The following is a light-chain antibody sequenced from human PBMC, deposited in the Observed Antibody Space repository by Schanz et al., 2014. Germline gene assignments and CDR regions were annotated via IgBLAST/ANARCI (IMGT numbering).Light chain of an antibody. CDR2: DVT. Sequence: QSALTQPPSASGSPGQSVTISCTGTSSDVGGYNYVSWYQQHPGKAPKVMIYDVTKRPSGVPDRFSGSKSGNTASLTVSGLQAEDEADYYCGSYAGSSNWVFGGGTKLTVL. CDR1: SSDVGGYNY. J-gene: IGLJ3*02. CDR3: GSYAGSSNWV. V-gene: IGLV2-8*01.